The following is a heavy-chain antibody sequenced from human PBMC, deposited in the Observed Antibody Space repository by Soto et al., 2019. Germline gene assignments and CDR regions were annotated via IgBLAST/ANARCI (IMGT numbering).Heavy chain of an antibody. CDR3: ARNYYGSGSYFWYYYYGMDV. CDR1: GFTFSSYW. Sequence: GGSLRLSCVASGFTFSSYWMHWVRQAPGKGLVWVSRINSDGSTTSYADSVKGRFTISRDNAKNTLYLQMNSLRAEDTAVYYCARNYYGSGSYFWYYYYGMDVWGQGTTVTVSS. CDR2: INSDGSTT. J-gene: IGHJ6*02. V-gene: IGHV3-74*01. D-gene: IGHD3-10*01.